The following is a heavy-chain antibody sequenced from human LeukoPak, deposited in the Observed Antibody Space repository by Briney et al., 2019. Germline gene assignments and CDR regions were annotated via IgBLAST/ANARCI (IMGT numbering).Heavy chain of an antibody. CDR1: GYTFTSYY. D-gene: IGHD4-23*01. J-gene: IGHJ4*02. CDR2: INPSGGST. CDR3: ARVDATMVVDY. Sequence: AXVKVSCKASGYTFTSYYMHWVRQAPGQGLEWMGVINPSGGSTNYAQKLQGRVTMTRDTSTSTVYMELSSLRSEDTAVYYCARVDATMVVDYWGQGTLVTVSS. V-gene: IGHV1-46*04.